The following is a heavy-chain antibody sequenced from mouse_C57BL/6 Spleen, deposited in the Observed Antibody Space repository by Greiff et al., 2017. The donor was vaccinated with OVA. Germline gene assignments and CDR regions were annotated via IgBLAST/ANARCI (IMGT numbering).Heavy chain of an antibody. D-gene: IGHD1-1*01. CDR3: ARRRGECITTVVGPFDY. CDR1: GYTFTTYP. V-gene: IGHV1-47*01. J-gene: IGHJ2*01. Sequence: QVQLQQSGAELVKPGASVKMSCKASGYTFTTYPIEWMKQNHGKSLEWIGNFHPYNDDTKYNEKFKGKATLTVEKSSSTVYLELSRLTSDDSAVYYCARRRGECITTVVGPFDYWGQGTTLTVSS. CDR2: FHPYNDDT.